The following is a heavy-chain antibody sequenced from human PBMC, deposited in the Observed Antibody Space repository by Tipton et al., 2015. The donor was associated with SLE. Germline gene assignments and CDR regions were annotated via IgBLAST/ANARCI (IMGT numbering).Heavy chain of an antibody. V-gene: IGHV4-61*02. Sequence: TLSLTCTVSGGSISSGSYYWSWIRQPAGKGLEWIGRIYTSGSTNYNPSLKGRVTISVATSRNQFSLKLRSVTAADTAVYYCARRGYKTWYFDLWGRGALVTVSS. CDR2: IYTSGST. D-gene: IGHD5-24*01. CDR1: GGSISSGSYY. CDR3: ARRGYKTWYFDL. J-gene: IGHJ2*01.